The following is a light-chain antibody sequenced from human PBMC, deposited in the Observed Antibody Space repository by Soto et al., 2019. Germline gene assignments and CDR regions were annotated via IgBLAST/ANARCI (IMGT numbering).Light chain of an antibody. Sequence: QSALTQPPSASGSPGQSVTISCTGTSSDVGGYNDVSWYQQHPGKAPKLMFYEVSKRPSGVPDRFSGSKSGNTASLPVSGLQAEDEADYYCSSYAGSNKFVVFGGGTKLPVL. J-gene: IGLJ2*01. CDR1: SSDVGGYND. V-gene: IGLV2-8*01. CDR3: SSYAGSNKFVV. CDR2: EVS.